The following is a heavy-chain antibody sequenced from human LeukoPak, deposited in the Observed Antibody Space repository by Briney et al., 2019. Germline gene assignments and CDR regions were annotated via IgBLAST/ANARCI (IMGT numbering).Heavy chain of an antibody. D-gene: IGHD3-10*01. J-gene: IGHJ5*02. V-gene: IGHV3-23*01. CDR1: GFTFSSYA. Sequence: GGSLRLSCAASGFTFSSYAMSWVRQAPGKGLEWVSAISGSGGSTYYADSVKGRFTISRDNSKNTLYLQMNSLRAEDTAVYYCAKDSNYYGSGSYYNGNWFDPWGQGTLVTVSS. CDR2: ISGSGGST. CDR3: AKDSNYYGSGSYYNGNWFDP.